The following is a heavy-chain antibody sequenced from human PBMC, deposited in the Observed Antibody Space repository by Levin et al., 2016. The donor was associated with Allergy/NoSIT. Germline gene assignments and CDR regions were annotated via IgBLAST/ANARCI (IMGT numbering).Heavy chain of an antibody. CDR1: GFTFDTYT. D-gene: IGHD3-3*01. CDR3: ATGSKEMSASYYYYYAMDV. Sequence: GGSLRLSCTASGFTFDTYTMNWVRQAPGKGLEWVSCISSRSNHKYYADSVKGRFTISRDNGNNSLYLQIDNLRAEDTAVYYCATGSKEMSASYYYYYAMDVWGQGTTVTVSS. V-gene: IGHV3-21*01. J-gene: IGHJ6*02. CDR2: ISSRSNHK.